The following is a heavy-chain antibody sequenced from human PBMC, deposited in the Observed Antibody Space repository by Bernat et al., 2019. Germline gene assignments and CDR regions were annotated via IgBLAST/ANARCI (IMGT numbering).Heavy chain of an antibody. J-gene: IGHJ4*02. Sequence: EVQLVESGGGLVQPGGSLRLSCAASGFTFSSYWMSWVRQAPGKGLEWVANIKQDGSEKSYVDSVKGRFTISRDNAKNSLYLQMNSLRAEDTAVYYGARGGSKSLGGVIEEYWGQGTLVTVSS. V-gene: IGHV3-7*03. D-gene: IGHD3-3*01. CDR3: ARGGSKSLGGVIEEY. CDR2: IKQDGSEK. CDR1: GFTFSSYW.